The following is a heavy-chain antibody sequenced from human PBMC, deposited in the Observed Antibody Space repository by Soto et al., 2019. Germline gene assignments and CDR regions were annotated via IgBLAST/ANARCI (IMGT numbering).Heavy chain of an antibody. J-gene: IGHJ4*02. V-gene: IGHV4-34*01. CDR1: GGSFSDYY. Sequence: QVQLQQWGAGLLKPSETLSLTCAVYGGSFSDYYWSWIRQPPGKGLEWIGEINHTGSTNYNPSLKRRVTISVDTSKNQFSLKLSAVTAADTGVYYCARSVAGLDCWGQGTLVTVSS. D-gene: IGHD6-19*01. CDR2: INHTGST. CDR3: ARSVAGLDC.